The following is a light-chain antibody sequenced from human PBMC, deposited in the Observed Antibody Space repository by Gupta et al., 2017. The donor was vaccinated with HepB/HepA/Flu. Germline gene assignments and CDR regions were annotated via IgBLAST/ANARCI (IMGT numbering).Light chain of an antibody. J-gene: IGLJ1*01. V-gene: IGLV2-23*02. CDR3: CSYGGSYTFV. Sequence: QSALTHPASVSGSPGQSVTLTCTGTSSNVGKYNLVSWYRQYPGEAPKLIIYDVNKLSPGVANRFAASKSGNTASLTISGLQAEDEADYYCCSYGGSYTFVFAPGTKVTVL. CDR2: DVN. CDR1: SSNVGKYNL.